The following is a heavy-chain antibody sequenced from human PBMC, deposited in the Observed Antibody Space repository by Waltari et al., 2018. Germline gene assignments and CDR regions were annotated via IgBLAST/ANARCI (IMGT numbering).Heavy chain of an antibody. Sequence: EVQLVESGGGLVQPGGSLRLSCAASGFIFSSYWMHWVRQAPGKGLVWVSRLKDDGSGTTYSDSVKGRFSISRDNAKNTLYLQMNSLRAEDTALYYCAREYSNSRYFDYWGPGTLVTVSS. CDR2: LKDDGSGT. CDR3: AREYSNSRYFDY. CDR1: GFIFSSYW. D-gene: IGHD6-6*01. V-gene: IGHV3-74*01. J-gene: IGHJ4*02.